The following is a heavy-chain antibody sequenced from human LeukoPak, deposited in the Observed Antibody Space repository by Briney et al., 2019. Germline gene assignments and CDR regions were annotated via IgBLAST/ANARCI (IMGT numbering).Heavy chain of an antibody. V-gene: IGHV3-74*01. D-gene: IGHD5-12*01. CDR3: AVGWLRFDY. CDR2: INSDGSST. CDR1: GFTFSSYW. J-gene: IGHJ4*02. Sequence: GGSLRLSCAASGFTFSSYWMHWVRQAPGKGLVWVSRINSDGSSTSYADSVKGRFTIPSDNAKNTLYLQMNSLRAEDTAVYYCAVGWLRFDYWGQGTLVTVSS.